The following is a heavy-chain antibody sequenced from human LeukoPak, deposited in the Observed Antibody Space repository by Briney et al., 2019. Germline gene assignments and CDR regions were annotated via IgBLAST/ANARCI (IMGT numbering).Heavy chain of an antibody. J-gene: IGHJ4*02. CDR1: GYSSTTYG. V-gene: IGHV1-18*01. CDR2: ISANNNNT. Sequence: ASVKVSCKASGYSSTTYGISWVRQAPGQGLEWMGWISANNNNTDNVQKLQGRVTMTTDTSTSTAYMELRSLRSDDTAVYYCARGQYTPDCWGQGTLVTVSS. D-gene: IGHD2-2*02. CDR3: ARGQYTPDC.